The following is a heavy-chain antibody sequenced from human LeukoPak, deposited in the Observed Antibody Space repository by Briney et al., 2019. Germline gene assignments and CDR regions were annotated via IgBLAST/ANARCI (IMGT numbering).Heavy chain of an antibody. J-gene: IGHJ4*02. D-gene: IGHD5-12*01. Sequence: ASVKVSCKASGYTFTGYYMHWVRQAPGQGLEWMGWINPNSGGTNYAQKFQGRVTITADKSTSTAYMELSSLRSEDTAVYYCASKAYSGYDGDFDYWGQGTLVTVSS. V-gene: IGHV1-2*02. CDR1: GYTFTGYY. CDR2: INPNSGGT. CDR3: ASKAYSGYDGDFDY.